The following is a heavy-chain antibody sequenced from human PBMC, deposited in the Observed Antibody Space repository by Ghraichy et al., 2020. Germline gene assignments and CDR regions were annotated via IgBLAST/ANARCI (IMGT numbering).Heavy chain of an antibody. J-gene: IGHJ6*02. CDR2: ISAYNGNT. CDR3: ARDRGYCSSTSCESTYYYYGMDV. D-gene: IGHD2-2*01. V-gene: IGHV1-18*04. Sequence: ASVKVSCKASGYTFTSYGISWVRQAPGQGLEWMGWISAYNGNTNYAQKLQGRVTMTTDTSTSTAYMELRSLRSDDTAVYYCARDRGYCSSTSCESTYYYYGMDVWGQGTTVTVSS. CDR1: GYTFTSYG.